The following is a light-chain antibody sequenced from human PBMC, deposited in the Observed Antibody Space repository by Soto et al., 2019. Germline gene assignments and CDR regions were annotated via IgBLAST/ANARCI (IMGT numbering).Light chain of an antibody. CDR3: CSYGRSVV. V-gene: IGLV2-23*01. J-gene: IGLJ2*01. Sequence: QSVLTQPASVSGSPGQSITISCTGISNDVGTYNLVSWYQHHPGKAPKLLIYEASKRPSGVPNRFSGSKSGNTASLTISGLHAEDEADYSCCSYGRSVVFGGGTKLTVL. CDR1: SNDVGTYNL. CDR2: EAS.